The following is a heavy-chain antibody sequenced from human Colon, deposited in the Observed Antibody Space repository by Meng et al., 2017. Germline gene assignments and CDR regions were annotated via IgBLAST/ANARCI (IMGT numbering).Heavy chain of an antibody. Sequence: QVQLQQWGDGFFKPSATLFLTCAGYGGSLSGYYWNWIRQAPGKGLEWIGEINHGRSTNYNPYLKNRITMSVDTSRNQFSLNLTSVTAADTAVYYCGSDPTRVTLSQLPVSWGRGTLVTVSS. J-gene: IGHJ4*02. CDR2: INHGRST. CDR1: GGSLSGYY. CDR3: GSDPTRVTLSQLPVS. D-gene: IGHD2-21*02. V-gene: IGHV4-34*02.